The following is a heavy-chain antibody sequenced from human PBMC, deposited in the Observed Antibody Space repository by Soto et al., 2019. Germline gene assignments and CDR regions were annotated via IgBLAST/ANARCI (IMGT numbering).Heavy chain of an antibody. Sequence: QVQLQESGPGLVKPSETLSLTCTVSGGSISSYYWSWIRQPPGKGLEWIGYIYYSGSTNYNPSLKIRVTISVDTSKNQFSLKLSSVTAADTAVYYCARLLAVAGTGWFDPWGQGTLVTVSS. CDR3: ARLLAVAGTGWFDP. J-gene: IGHJ5*02. D-gene: IGHD6-19*01. CDR1: GGSISSYY. V-gene: IGHV4-59*08. CDR2: IYYSGST.